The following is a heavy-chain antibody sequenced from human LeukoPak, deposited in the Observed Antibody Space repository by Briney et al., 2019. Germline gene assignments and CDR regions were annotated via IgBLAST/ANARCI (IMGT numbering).Heavy chain of an antibody. D-gene: IGHD2-21*02. CDR3: ARSVVVTARGMDV. CDR2: IIPILGIA. V-gene: IGHV1-69*04. Sequence: SVKVSCKASGGTFSSYAISWVRQAPGQGLEWMGRIIPILGIANYAQKFQGRVTITADKSTSTAYMELSSLRSEDAAVYYCARSVVVTARGMDVWGQGTTVTVSS. J-gene: IGHJ6*02. CDR1: GGTFSSYA.